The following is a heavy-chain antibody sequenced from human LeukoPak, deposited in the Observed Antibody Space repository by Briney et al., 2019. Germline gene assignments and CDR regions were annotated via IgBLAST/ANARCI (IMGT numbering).Heavy chain of an antibody. J-gene: IGHJ4*02. CDR1: GFTFSSYE. D-gene: IGHD3-10*01. CDR2: ISASGRSI. V-gene: IGHV3-48*03. Sequence: PGGSLRLSGVGSGFTFSSYEMNWVRQAPGKGLEGVSYISASGRSIYYADSVKGRFTISRDNSKNTLYLQMNSLRAEDTAVYHCAARSGRAPIYFDYWGQGTLVTVSS. CDR3: AARSGRAPIYFDY.